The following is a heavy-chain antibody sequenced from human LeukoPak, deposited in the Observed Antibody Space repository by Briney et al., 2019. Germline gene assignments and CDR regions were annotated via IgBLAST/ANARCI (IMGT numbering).Heavy chain of an antibody. D-gene: IGHD2-2*01. CDR2: INPNSGGT. V-gene: IGHV1-2*02. J-gene: IGHJ4*02. CDR1: GYTFTGYY. Sequence: ASVKVSCKASGYTFTGYYMHWVRQAPGQGLEWMGWINPNSGGTNYAQKFQGRVTMTRDTSISTAYMELSRLRSDDTAVYYCARDRLGGGSKVPAAPRHYWGQGTLVTVSS. CDR3: ARDRLGGGSKVPAAPRHY.